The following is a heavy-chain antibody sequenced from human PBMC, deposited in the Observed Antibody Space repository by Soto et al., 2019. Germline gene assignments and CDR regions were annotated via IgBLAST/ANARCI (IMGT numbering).Heavy chain of an antibody. V-gene: IGHV5-10-1*01. CDR1: GYSFAGYW. Sequence: GASLKISCKGSGYSFAGYWITWVRQKPGKGLEWMGRIDPSDSQTYYSPSFRGHVTISVTRSITTVFLQWSSLRASDTAMYYCARQIYDSDTGPNFQYYFDSWGQGTPVTVSS. CDR2: IDPSDSQT. J-gene: IGHJ4*02. CDR3: ARQIYDSDTGPNFQYYFDS. D-gene: IGHD3-22*01.